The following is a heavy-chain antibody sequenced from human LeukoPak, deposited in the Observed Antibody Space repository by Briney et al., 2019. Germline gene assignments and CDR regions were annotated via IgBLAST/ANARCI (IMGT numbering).Heavy chain of an antibody. CDR3: ARVMSDSSGYYYHPRGSLRFDY. Sequence: SQTLSLTCTVSGGSISSGGYYWSWIRQHPGKGLEWIGYIYSSGSTNYNPSLKSRVTISVDTSKNQFSLKLSSVTAADTAVYYCARVMSDSSGYYYHPRGSLRFDYWGQGTLVTVSS. CDR1: GGSISSGGYY. J-gene: IGHJ4*02. CDR2: IYSSGST. V-gene: IGHV4-31*03. D-gene: IGHD3-22*01.